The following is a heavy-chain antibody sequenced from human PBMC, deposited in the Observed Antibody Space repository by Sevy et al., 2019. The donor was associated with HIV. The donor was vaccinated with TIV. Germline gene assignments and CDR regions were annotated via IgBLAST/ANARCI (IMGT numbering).Heavy chain of an antibody. CDR2: IKSKTDGETT. CDR1: GFTFINAW. D-gene: IGHD2-15*01. V-gene: IGHV3-15*01. CDR3: TTAFLYCSAGTCLRPP. Sequence: GGSLRLSCAASGFTFINAWMSWVRQAPGKGLEWVGHIKSKTDGETTDFAAPVKGRFTISRDDSKNTLYLQMNSLKTEDTAVYYCTTAFLYCSAGTCLRPPWGQGTLVTVSS. J-gene: IGHJ5*02.